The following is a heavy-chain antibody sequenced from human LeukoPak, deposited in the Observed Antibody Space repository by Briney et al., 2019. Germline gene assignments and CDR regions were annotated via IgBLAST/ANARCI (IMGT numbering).Heavy chain of an antibody. CDR1: GFTFSAYG. CDR2: ISSSTSTI. J-gene: IGHJ4*02. V-gene: IGHV3-48*01. CDR3: ARESPAFDY. Sequence: GGSLRLSCAASGFTFSAYGMNGVRQAPGKGLEWVSYISSSTSTITYADSVRGRFTISRDNAKTSLYLQMNSLRAEDTAVYYCARESPAFDYWGQGTLVTVSS.